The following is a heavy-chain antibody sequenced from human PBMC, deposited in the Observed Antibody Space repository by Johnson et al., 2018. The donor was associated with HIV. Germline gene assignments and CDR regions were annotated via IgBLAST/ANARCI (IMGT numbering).Heavy chain of an antibody. Sequence: EVQLVESGGGLIQPGGSLRLSCAASGFIVSNNYMSWVRQAPGKGLEWVSGIYSGGSTYYADSVKGRFTISIANSKNTVYLQMNSLRAEDPAVYYCARGYYDRSGRGWGQGTMVTVSS. V-gene: IGHV3-53*01. CDR1: GFIVSNNY. J-gene: IGHJ3*01. CDR2: IYSGGST. D-gene: IGHD3-22*01. CDR3: ARGYYDRSGRG.